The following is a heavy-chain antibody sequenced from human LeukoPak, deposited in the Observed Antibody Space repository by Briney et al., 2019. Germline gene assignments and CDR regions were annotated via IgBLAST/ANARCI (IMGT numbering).Heavy chain of an antibody. CDR2: IYSGGST. D-gene: IGHD2-21*01. J-gene: IGHJ4*02. V-gene: IGHV3-53*01. CDR1: GFTVSSNY. Sequence: GGSLRLSCAASGFTVSSNYVSRVRQAPGKGLEWVSVIYSGGSTYYADSVKGRFTISRDNSKNTLYLQMNSLRAEDTAVYYCARIAPYRHIDYWGQGTLVTVSS. CDR3: ARIAPYRHIDY.